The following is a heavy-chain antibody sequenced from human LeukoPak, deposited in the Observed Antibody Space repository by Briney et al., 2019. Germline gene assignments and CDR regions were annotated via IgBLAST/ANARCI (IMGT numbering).Heavy chain of an antibody. D-gene: IGHD2-15*01. CDR2: IFPSGGEI. V-gene: IGHV3-23*01. Sequence: GGSLRLSCEASGFTFSTFAMIWVRQPPGKGLEWVSSIFPSGGEIHYADSVRGRFTISRDNSKNTLYLQMNSLRAEDTAVYYCARDLLGYCSGGSCYEVDPWGQGTLVTVSS. J-gene: IGHJ5*02. CDR1: GFTFSTFA. CDR3: ARDLLGYCSGGSCYEVDP.